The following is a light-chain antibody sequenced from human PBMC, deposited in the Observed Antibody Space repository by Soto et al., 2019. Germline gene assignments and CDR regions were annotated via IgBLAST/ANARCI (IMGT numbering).Light chain of an antibody. CDR1: SSDVGGHNY. CDR3: SSYTSSSTLVV. V-gene: IGLV2-14*01. J-gene: IGLJ1*01. Sequence: QSVLAQPASVSGSPGQSITVSCTGTSSDVGGHNYVSWYQQHPGKAPKLMIFEVSNRPSGVSNRFSGSKSGNTASLTISGLQAEDEADYYCSSYTSSSTLVVFGTGTKVTVL. CDR2: EVS.